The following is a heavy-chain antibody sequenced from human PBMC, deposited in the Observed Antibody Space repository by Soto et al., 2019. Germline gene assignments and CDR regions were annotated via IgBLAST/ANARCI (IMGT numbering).Heavy chain of an antibody. Sequence: QVQLVQSGAEVKKPGSSVKVSCKGSGGTFSSYTISWVRQAPGQGREWMGRIIPILGIAKHAQKVQGRVTITADKSTSTAYMELSSLSYEDTAVYYCARFRGSYGMDVWGQGTTVTVSS. J-gene: IGHJ6*02. CDR1: GGTFSSYT. V-gene: IGHV1-69*02. CDR3: ARFRGSYGMDV. CDR2: IIPILGIA. D-gene: IGHD3-10*01.